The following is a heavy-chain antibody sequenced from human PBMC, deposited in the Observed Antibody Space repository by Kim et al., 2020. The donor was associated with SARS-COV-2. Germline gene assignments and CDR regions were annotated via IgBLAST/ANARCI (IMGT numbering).Heavy chain of an antibody. J-gene: IGHJ4*02. Sequence: GGSLRLSCAASGFAFSSHALTWVRQAPGKGLEWVSAISATGSSRYYPDSMRGRFIISRDNSNNTLFLQINSLRGDDTATYYCARIWDRLAASGIFDLWGQGTLVTVSS. CDR2: ISATGSSR. V-gene: IGHV3-23*01. CDR1: GFAFSSHA. CDR3: ARIWDRLAASGIFDL. D-gene: IGHD6-13*01.